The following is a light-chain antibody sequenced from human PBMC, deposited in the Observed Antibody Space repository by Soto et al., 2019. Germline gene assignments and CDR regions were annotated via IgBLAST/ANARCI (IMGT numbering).Light chain of an antibody. CDR1: QGISSY. J-gene: IGKJ1*01. CDR3: QQLNNFPRT. V-gene: IGKV1-9*01. Sequence: DIPLTQSPSFLSVSVGDRVTITCRASQGISSYLAWYQQRPGKAPKLLMYGASTLQSGVPSRFSGSASGTTFPLTINNLQPEDFATYYCQQLNNFPRTFGQGTKVE. CDR2: GAS.